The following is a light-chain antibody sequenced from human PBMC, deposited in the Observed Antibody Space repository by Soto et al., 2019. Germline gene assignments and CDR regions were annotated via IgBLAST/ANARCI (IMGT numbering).Light chain of an antibody. J-gene: IGKJ2*01. CDR1: QSISTY. CDR3: QQSYSXPYT. V-gene: IGKV1-39*01. Sequence: DIQVTQSPSSLSASVGDRVTISCRASQSISTYLNWYQHKPGKAPKLLIHAASSLRSGVPSRFSGSGSGADFTPTISSLQPEDFATYYSQQSYSXPYTCGQGPKV. CDR2: AAS.